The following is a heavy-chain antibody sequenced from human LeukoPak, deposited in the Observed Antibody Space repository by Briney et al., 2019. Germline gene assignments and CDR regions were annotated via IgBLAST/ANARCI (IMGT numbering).Heavy chain of an antibody. CDR2: FYSGGST. D-gene: IGHD6-19*01. J-gene: IGHJ6*02. V-gene: IGHV3-53*01. Sequence: PGGSLRLSCAASGFTVISNYMSWVRQAPGKGLEWVSLFYSGGSTYYADSVKGRFTISRDNSKNTLYLHMNNLRAEDAAVYYCAREADNYGMDVWGQGTMVTVSS. CDR1: GFTVISNY. CDR3: AREADNYGMDV.